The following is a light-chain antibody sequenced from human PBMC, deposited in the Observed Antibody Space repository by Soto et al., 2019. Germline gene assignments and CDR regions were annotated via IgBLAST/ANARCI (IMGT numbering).Light chain of an antibody. CDR1: QSVSNN. V-gene: IGKV3D-15*01. Sequence: EIVMTQSPATLSVSPGERATLSCRASQSVSNNLDGYQQKPGQSPRLLIYGASTRATGIPARLSGSGSWKAFTLTISSLHDEYFAVYYFQQYNYLPQVTFGGGTKVEI. CDR2: GAS. J-gene: IGKJ4*01. CDR3: QQYNYLPQVT.